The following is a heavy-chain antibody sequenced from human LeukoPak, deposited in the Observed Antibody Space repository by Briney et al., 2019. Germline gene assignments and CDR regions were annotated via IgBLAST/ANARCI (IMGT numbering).Heavy chain of an antibody. J-gene: IGHJ4*02. CDR2: ISSSSSYI. CDR3: ASGVVPAATVDN. V-gene: IGHV3-21*01. Sequence: GGSLRLSCAASGFTFSSYSMNWVRQAPGKGLEWVSSISSSSSYIYYADSVKGRFTISRDNAKNSLYLQMNSLRAEDTAVYYCASGVVPAATVDNWGQGTLVTVSS. CDR1: GFTFSSYS. D-gene: IGHD2-2*01.